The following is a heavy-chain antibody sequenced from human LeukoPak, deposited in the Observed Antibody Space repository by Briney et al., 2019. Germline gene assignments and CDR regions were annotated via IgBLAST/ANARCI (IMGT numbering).Heavy chain of an antibody. Sequence: GGSLRLSCTASGFTFSRYAMSWVRQAPGKGLQWVSDISGRGGRTYYADSVKGRFTISRDNSKNTLDLQMNSLRVEDTAVYYCAKGVYVRSRDIVVVGYLWFFYWGQGTLVTVSS. V-gene: IGHV3-23*01. CDR2: ISGRGGRT. J-gene: IGHJ4*02. D-gene: IGHD2-15*01. CDR1: GFTFSRYA. CDR3: AKGVYVRSRDIVVVGYLWFFY.